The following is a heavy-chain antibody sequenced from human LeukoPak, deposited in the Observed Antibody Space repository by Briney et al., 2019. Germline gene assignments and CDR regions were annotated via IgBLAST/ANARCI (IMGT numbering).Heavy chain of an antibody. D-gene: IGHD3-22*01. CDR2: ISSNGDST. Sequence: GGSLRLSCAASGFTFSSYAMRWVRQAPGKGLEYVSAISSNGDSTYYANSVKGRFTISRDNSKNTLYLQMGSLRAEDMAVYYCARVLSSGYYYGVDYWGQGTLVTVSS. V-gene: IGHV3-64*01. J-gene: IGHJ4*02. CDR3: ARVLSSGYYYGVDY. CDR1: GFTFSSYA.